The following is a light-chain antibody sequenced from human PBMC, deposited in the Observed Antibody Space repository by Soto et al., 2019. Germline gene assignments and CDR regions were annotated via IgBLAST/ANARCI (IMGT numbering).Light chain of an antibody. CDR2: AAS. J-gene: IGKJ1*01. CDR1: QGIISY. Sequence: DIQLTQSPSFLSASVGDRVAITCRASQGIISYLAWYQQKPGKAPKLLIYAASTLQSGVPSRFSGSGSGTEFTLTISSLQPEDFATYYCQQLNSYPPRVTFGQGTKVEIK. V-gene: IGKV1-9*01. CDR3: QQLNSYPPRVT.